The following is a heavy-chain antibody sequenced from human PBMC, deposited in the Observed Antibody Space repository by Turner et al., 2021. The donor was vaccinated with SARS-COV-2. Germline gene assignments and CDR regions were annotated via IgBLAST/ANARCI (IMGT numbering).Heavy chain of an antibody. CDR2: IWYDGSNK. V-gene: IGHV3-33*01. CDR1: GFTFSSYG. Sequence: QVQLVESGGGVVQPGRSLRLSCAASGFTFSSYGMHWVRQAPGKGLERVAVIWYDGSNKFYADSVKGRFTISRDNSKNTLYLQMNRLRAEDTAVYYCVRDKLGDYVTLDYWGQGTLVTVSS. D-gene: IGHD4-17*01. J-gene: IGHJ4*02. CDR3: VRDKLGDYVTLDY.